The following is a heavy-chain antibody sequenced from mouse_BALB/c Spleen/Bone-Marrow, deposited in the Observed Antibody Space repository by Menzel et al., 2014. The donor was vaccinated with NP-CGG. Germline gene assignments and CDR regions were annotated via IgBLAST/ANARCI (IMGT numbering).Heavy chain of an antibody. J-gene: IGHJ2*01. V-gene: IGHV5-6*01. CDR3: ARQTYYDYDGYFDY. CDR1: GFTFSSYG. D-gene: IGHD2-4*01. Sequence: EVQVVESGGDLVKPGGSLKLSCAASGFTFSSYGMSWVRQTPDKRLEWVATISSGGSYTYYPDSVKGRFTISRDNAKNTLYLQMSSLKSEDTAMYYCARQTYYDYDGYFDYWGLGTTLTVSS. CDR2: ISSGGSYT.